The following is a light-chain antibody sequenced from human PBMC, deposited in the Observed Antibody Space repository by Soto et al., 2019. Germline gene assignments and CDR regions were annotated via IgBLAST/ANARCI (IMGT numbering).Light chain of an antibody. CDR1: SSDVGAYKH. Sequence: QSALTQPASVSGSPGQSITISCTGTSSDVGAYKHVSWFQQHPGKAPQLIIYDVRYRPSGISNRFSASKSGNTASLTISGLQAEDEADYYCSSYTTSASVVFGGGTKVTV. CDR3: SSYTTSASVV. CDR2: DVR. J-gene: IGLJ2*01. V-gene: IGLV2-14*03.